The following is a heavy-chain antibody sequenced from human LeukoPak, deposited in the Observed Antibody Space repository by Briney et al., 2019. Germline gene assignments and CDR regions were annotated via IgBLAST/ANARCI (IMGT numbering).Heavy chain of an antibody. D-gene: IGHD2-15*01. CDR1: GFTFSSYN. CDR2: ISSSSTTI. J-gene: IGHJ4*02. Sequence: GGSLRLSCAASGFTFSSYNMNWVRQAPGKGLEWVSYISSSSTTIYYADSVKGRFTISRDNAKNSLYLQMNSLRAEDTAVYYCASSYYSGGTCYSTGELDYWGQGTLVTVSS. CDR3: ASSYYSGGTCYSTGELDY. V-gene: IGHV3-48*01.